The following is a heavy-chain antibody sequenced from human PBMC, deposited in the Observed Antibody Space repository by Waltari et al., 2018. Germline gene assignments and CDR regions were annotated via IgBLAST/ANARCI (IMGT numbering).Heavy chain of an antibody. CDR3: ARFSYYGSGPTGY. CDR1: GFTVSSNY. V-gene: IGHV3-53*01. CDR2: IYSGGST. D-gene: IGHD3-10*01. J-gene: IGHJ4*02. Sequence: EVQLVEPGGGLIQPGGSLRLSCAASGFTVSSNYMRWVRQAPGKGLEWVSVIYSGGSTYYADSVKGRFTISRDNSKNTLYLQMNSLRAEDTAVYYCARFSYYGSGPTGYWGQGTLVTVSS.